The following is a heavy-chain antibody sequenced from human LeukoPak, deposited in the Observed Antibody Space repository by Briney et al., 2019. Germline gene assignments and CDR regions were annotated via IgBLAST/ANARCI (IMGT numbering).Heavy chain of an antibody. CDR2: IRYDGSNK. CDR1: GFTFSSYA. CDR3: AKGAADYDYVWGSPPYY. V-gene: IGHV3-30*02. Sequence: PGGSLRLSCAASGFTFSSYAMSWARQAPGKGLEWVAFIRYDGSNKYYADSVKGRFTISRDNSKNTLYLQMNSLRAEDTAVYYCAKGAADYDYVWGSPPYYWGQGTLVTVSS. J-gene: IGHJ4*02. D-gene: IGHD3-16*01.